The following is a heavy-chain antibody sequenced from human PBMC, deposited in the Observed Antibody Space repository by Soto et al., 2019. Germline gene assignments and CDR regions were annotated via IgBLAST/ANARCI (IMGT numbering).Heavy chain of an antibody. J-gene: IGHJ6*04. V-gene: IGHV4-34*01. CDR1: GGSFSGYN. D-gene: IGHD1-7*01. Sequence: QVQLHQWGAGLLKPSETLSLTCAVYGGSFSGYNWSWIRQPPGKGLEWIGEINHSESTNYNPSLKSRVTISVDTSKNQFSLKLSSVTAADTAVYYYARTTLNWNFGSMDVWGKGTRVTVSS. CDR3: ARTTLNWNFGSMDV. CDR2: INHSEST.